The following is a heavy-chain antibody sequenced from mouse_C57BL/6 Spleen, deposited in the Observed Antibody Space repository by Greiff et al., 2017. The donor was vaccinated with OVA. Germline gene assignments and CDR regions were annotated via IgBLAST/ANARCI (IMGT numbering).Heavy chain of an antibody. CDR2: IYPGSGST. D-gene: IGHD1-2*01. CDR3: ARRRRHLDY. Sequence: QVQLQQPGAELVKPGASVTMSCKASGYTFTSYWITWVKQRPGQGLGWIGDIYPGSGSTNYNEKFKSKATLTVDTSSSTAYMQLSSLTSEDSAVYYCARRRRHLDYWGQGTTLTVSS. J-gene: IGHJ2*01. CDR1: GYTFTSYW. V-gene: IGHV1-55*01.